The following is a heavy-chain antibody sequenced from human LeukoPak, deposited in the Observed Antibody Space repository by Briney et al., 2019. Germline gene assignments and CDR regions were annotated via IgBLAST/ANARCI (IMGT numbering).Heavy chain of an antibody. CDR2: IRYDGSNK. D-gene: IGHD3-3*01. V-gene: IGHV3-30*02. J-gene: IGHJ4*02. Sequence: GGSLRLSCGASGFTFSSYGMHWVRQAPGKGLDWLAYIRYDGSNKYHADSVKGRFTISRDNSKNTLYLQMNSLRVEDTAVYYCAKSDGVALDHWGQGTLVTVSS. CDR1: GFTFSSYG. CDR3: AKSDGVALDH.